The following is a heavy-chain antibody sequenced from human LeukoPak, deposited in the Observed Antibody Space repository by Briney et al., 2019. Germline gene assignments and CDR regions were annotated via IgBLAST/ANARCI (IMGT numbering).Heavy chain of an antibody. D-gene: IGHD3-10*01. Sequence: ASVKVSCKVSGYTLTELSMHWVRQAPGKGLEWMGGFDPEDGETIYAQKFQGRVTMTEDTSTDTAYMELSSLRSEDTAAYYCATEEDYYGSGSREYYFDYWGQGTLVTVSS. CDR2: FDPEDGET. J-gene: IGHJ4*02. CDR3: ATEEDYYGSGSREYYFDY. V-gene: IGHV1-24*01. CDR1: GYTLTELS.